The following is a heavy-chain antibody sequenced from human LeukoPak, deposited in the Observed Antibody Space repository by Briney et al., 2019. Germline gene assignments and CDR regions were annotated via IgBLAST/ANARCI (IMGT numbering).Heavy chain of an antibody. CDR2: ISGSGGST. J-gene: IGHJ6*03. V-gene: IGHV3-23*01. Sequence: GGSLRLSCAASGFTFGSYAMSWVRQAPGKGLEWVSAISGSGGSTYYADSVKGRFTISRDNSKNTLYLQMNSLRAEDTAVYYCAKVLAGPAYYYMDVWGKGTTVTVSS. CDR3: AKVLAGPAYYYMDV. CDR1: GFTFGSYA. D-gene: IGHD6-19*01.